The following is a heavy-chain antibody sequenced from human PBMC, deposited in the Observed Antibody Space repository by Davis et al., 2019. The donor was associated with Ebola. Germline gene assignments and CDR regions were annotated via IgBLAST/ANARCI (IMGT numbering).Heavy chain of an antibody. CDR2: IYYSGST. D-gene: IGHD5-12*01. J-gene: IGHJ3*02. V-gene: IGHV4-59*01. CDR3: ARGIYSGYPSPWVATPDAFDI. Sequence: PSETLSLTCTVSGGSISSYYWSWIRQPPGKGLEWIGYIYYSGSTNYNPSLKSRVTISVDTSKNQFSLKLSSVTAADTAVYYCARGIYSGYPSPWVATPDAFDIWGQGTMVTVSS. CDR1: GGSISSYY.